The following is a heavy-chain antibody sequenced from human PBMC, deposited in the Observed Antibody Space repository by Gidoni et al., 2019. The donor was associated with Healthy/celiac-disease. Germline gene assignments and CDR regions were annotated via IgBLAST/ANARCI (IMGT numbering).Heavy chain of an antibody. D-gene: IGHD3-10*01. J-gene: IGHJ5*02. V-gene: IGHV3-9*01. CDR3: AKDWPRSSRNYYGSGGFDP. Sequence: YADSVKGRFTISRDNAKNHLYRKMNSLRAEVTALEYCAKDWPRSSRNYYGSGGFDPWGQGTLVTVSS.